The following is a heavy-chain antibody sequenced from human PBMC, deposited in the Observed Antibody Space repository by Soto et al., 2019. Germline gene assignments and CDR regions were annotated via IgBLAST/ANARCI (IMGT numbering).Heavy chain of an antibody. CDR3: ARLQYTVVTALDI. D-gene: IGHD2-15*01. V-gene: IGHV4-59*11. Sequence: PSETLSLTCNVSGVSISSHFWSWIRQAPGKGPELVGYIYHTVNTKYNPALKSRVTISMDTSKNQLSLQLSSVTAADTAVYYCARLQYTVVTALDIWGQGTMVTVSS. CDR1: GVSISSHF. J-gene: IGHJ3*02. CDR2: IYHTVNT.